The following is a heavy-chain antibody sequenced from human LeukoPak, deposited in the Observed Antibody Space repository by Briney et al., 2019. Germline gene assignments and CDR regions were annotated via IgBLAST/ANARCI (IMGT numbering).Heavy chain of an antibody. Sequence: ASVKVSCKAPGYTFTGYFMRWVRQAPGQGLEWMGWINPNSGGTNYAQKFQGRVTMTRDTSISTAYMELSRLRSDDTAVYYCARDAPTVTAGLWGQGTLVTVSS. CDR2: INPNSGGT. J-gene: IGHJ4*02. V-gene: IGHV1-2*02. CDR1: GYTFTGYF. CDR3: ARDAPTVTAGL. D-gene: IGHD4-17*01.